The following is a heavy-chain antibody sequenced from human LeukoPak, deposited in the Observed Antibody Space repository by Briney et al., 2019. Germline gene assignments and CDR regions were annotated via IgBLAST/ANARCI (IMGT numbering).Heavy chain of an antibody. CDR3: ARGQRRLQDY. Sequence: SETLSLTCTVAGGSVSSARYVWTWIRQPPGKGLEWIGYIYYSASTNYNPFLKCRDTISIITYKSQISLNLSYVTAADTAVYYCARGQRRLQDYWGQGTLVTVSS. CDR2: IYYSAST. J-gene: IGHJ4*02. CDR1: GGSVSSARYV. V-gene: IGHV4-61*01.